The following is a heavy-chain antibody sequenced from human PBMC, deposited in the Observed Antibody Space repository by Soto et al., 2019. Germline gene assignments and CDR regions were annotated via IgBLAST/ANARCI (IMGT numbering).Heavy chain of an antibody. V-gene: IGHV1-3*01. CDR1: GYTFTSYA. J-gene: IGHJ4*02. D-gene: IGHD5-18*01. Sequence: GASVKVSCKASGYTFTSYAMHWVRQAPGQSLEWMGWINAGSGNTKYSQKFQGRVTITRDTSASTAYMELSSLRSEDTAVYYCARRIQLWGPHYYFDYWGQGTLVTVSS. CDR3: ARRIQLWGPHYYFDY. CDR2: INAGSGNT.